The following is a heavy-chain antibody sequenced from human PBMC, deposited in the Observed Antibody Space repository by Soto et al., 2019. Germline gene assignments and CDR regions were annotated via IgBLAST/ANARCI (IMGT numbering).Heavy chain of an antibody. CDR2: IYYSGNT. V-gene: IGHV4-30-4*01. CDR1: GGSTRSDNY. Sequence: TLSLTCTVSGGSTRSDNYWSWIRQPPGTGLEWIGHIYYSGNTDYNPSLKSRLAISIDTSKNQFSLKLSSVTAADTAVYFCARECRVQSDGLYYFDSCGQG. J-gene: IGHJ4*01. CDR3: ARECRVQSDGLYYFDS. D-gene: IGHD6-19*01.